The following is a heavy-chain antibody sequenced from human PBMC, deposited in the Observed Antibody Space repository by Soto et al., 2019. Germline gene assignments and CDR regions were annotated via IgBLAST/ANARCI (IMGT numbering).Heavy chain of an antibody. CDR3: ARTSPIQLWSNFDY. CDR1: GYSFTSYW. CDR2: IYPGDSDT. D-gene: IGHD5-18*01. V-gene: IGHV5-51*01. J-gene: IGHJ4*02. Sequence: PGESLKISCKGSGYSFTSYWIGWVRQIPWKGLEWMGIIYPGDSDTRYSPSFQGQVTISADKSISTAYLQWSSLKASDTAMYYCARTSPIQLWSNFDYWGQGTLVTVSS.